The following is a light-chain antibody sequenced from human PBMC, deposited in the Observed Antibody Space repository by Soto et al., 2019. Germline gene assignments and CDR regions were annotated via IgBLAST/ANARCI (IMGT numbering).Light chain of an antibody. CDR1: QSVSSSY. CDR3: QQYNSWPLT. V-gene: IGKV3-20*01. J-gene: IGKJ4*01. CDR2: GAS. Sequence: EIVLTQSPGTLSLSPGERATLSCMASQSVSSSYLACYQQKPGQAPRLLIYGASSRATGIPDRFSGSGSGTDFTLTISSLQSEDFAVYYCQQYNSWPLTFGGGTKVDIK.